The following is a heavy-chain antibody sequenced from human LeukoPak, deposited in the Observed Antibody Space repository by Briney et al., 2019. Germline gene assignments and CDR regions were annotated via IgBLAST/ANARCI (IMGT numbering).Heavy chain of an antibody. V-gene: IGHV1-46*01. CDR1: GYTFTSNY. D-gene: IGHD5-24*01. CDR3: ARIRDGYNDAYDI. J-gene: IGHJ3*02. CDR2: INPGGDNT. Sequence: GASVKVSCKAFGYTFTSNYMHWVRQAPGQRLEWMGLINPGGDNTKYAQNFQGRVTMTSDTSARTVYMELSSLRSEDTAIYYCARIRDGYNDAYDIWGQGTVVTVPS.